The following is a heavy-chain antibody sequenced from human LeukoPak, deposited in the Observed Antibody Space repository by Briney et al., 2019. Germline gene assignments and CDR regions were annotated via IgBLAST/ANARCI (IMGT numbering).Heavy chain of an antibody. Sequence: ASVKVSCKASGYTFTSYDINWVRQATGQGLEWMGWMNPNSGNTGYAQKFQGRVTITRNTSISTAYMELSSLRSEDTAVYYCARYVTDPTSQYYMDVWGKGTTVTVSS. CDR2: MNPNSGNT. D-gene: IGHD5-24*01. CDR1: GYTFTSYD. J-gene: IGHJ6*03. CDR3: ARYVTDPTSQYYMDV. V-gene: IGHV1-8*03.